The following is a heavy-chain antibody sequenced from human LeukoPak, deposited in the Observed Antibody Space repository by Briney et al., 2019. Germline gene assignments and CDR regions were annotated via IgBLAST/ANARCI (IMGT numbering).Heavy chain of an antibody. D-gene: IGHD1-1*01. CDR2: IYYSGST. Sequence: SETLSLTSTVSGGSISSSSYYWGWIRQPPGKGLEWIGSIYYSGSTYYNPSLKSRVTISVDTSKNQFSLKLTSVTAADTAVYYCAREGTESQTVAFDIWGQGTMVTVSS. J-gene: IGHJ3*02. V-gene: IGHV4-39*07. CDR1: GGSISSSSYY. CDR3: AREGTESQTVAFDI.